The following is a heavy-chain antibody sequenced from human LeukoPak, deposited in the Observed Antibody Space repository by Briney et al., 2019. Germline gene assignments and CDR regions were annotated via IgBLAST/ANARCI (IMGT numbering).Heavy chain of an antibody. Sequence: GGSLRLSCAASGFTFSTYWMTWVRQAPGKGLEWVASVRQDGTEKYYGDPVKGRFTISRDNARDSLFLHMNSLRAEDTAVYYCARAGGPFDYWGQGTLVTVSS. D-gene: IGHD4-23*01. CDR1: GFTFSTYW. CDR2: VRQDGTEK. J-gene: IGHJ4*02. V-gene: IGHV3-7*01. CDR3: ARAGGPFDY.